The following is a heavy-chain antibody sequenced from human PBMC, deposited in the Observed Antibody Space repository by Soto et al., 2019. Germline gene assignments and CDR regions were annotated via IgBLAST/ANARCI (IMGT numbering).Heavy chain of an antibody. D-gene: IGHD2-15*01. J-gene: IGHJ4*02. CDR3: AKDRYCSGGSCYFRGFDY. Sequence: GGSLRLSCAASGFTFSSYAMSWVRQAPGKGLEWVSAISGSGGSTYYADSVKGRFTISRDNSKNTLYLQMNSLRAEDTAVYYCAKDRYCSGGSCYFRGFDYWGQGTLVTVSS. V-gene: IGHV3-23*01. CDR2: ISGSGGST. CDR1: GFTFSSYA.